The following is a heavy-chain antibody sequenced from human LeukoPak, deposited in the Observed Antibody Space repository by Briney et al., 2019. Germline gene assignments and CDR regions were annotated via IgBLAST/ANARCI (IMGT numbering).Heavy chain of an antibody. Sequence: GGSLRLSCAASGFTFSSYCMNWVRQAPGKGLEWVSSISSSSSYIYYADSVKGRFTISGDNAKNSLYLQMNSLRAEDTAVYYCASVYFATQTLGAYNWFDPWGQGTLVTVSS. J-gene: IGHJ5*02. CDR1: GFTFSSYC. CDR3: ASVYFATQTLGAYNWFDP. V-gene: IGHV3-21*01. D-gene: IGHD2-8*01. CDR2: ISSSSSYI.